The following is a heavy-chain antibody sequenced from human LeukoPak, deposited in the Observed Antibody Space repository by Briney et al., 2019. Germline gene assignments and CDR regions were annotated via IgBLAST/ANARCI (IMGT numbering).Heavy chain of an antibody. CDR2: SRGYNGRT. V-gene: IGHV1-18*01. CDR3: ARDIAESQFDY. D-gene: IGHD1-14*01. Sequence: ASVKVSCKTSGYSFTSYGISWVRQAPGQGLEWLGWSRGYNGRTHFSEKFQGRVSMTTDTSTSTAYMELRSLTSVDTAMYYCARDIAESQFDYWGQGTLVTVSA. CDR1: GYSFTSYG. J-gene: IGHJ4*02.